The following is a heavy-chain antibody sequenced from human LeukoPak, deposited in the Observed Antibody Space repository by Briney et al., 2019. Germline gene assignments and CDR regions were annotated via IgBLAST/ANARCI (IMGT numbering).Heavy chain of an antibody. CDR3: ASDPWVVRGSLDI. J-gene: IGHJ3*02. CDR2: FDPEDGKT. Sequence: ASVKVSCKFSGYTLTELSMHWVRQPRAKGLEWMGGFDPEDGKTIFAHKFQGRVTITVDTSTDTDYMDLNSLRAEDADVYACASDPWVVRGSLDIWGQGTMVTVSS. CDR1: GYTLTELS. D-gene: IGHD2-21*01. V-gene: IGHV1-24*01.